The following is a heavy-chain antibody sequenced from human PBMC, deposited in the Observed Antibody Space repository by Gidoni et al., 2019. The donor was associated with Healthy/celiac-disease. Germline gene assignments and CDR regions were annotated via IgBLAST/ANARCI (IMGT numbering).Heavy chain of an antibody. CDR2: IIPIFGTA. CDR3: ARELQAAAGTRVRDYYYMDV. V-gene: IGHV1-69*01. D-gene: IGHD6-13*01. CDR1: GGTFSSYA. J-gene: IGHJ6*03. Sequence: QVQLVQSGAEVKKPGSSVKVSCKASGGTFSSYATSGVRQAPGQGLEWMGGIIPIFGTANYAQKFQGRVTITADESTSTAYMELSSLRSEDTAVYYCARELQAAAGTRVRDYYYMDVWGKGTTVTVSS.